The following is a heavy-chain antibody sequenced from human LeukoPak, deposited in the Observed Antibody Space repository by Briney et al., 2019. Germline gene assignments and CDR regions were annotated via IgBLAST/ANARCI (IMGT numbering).Heavy chain of an antibody. CDR2: ISSSSSYI. J-gene: IGHJ5*02. Sequence: PGGSLRLSCAASGFTFSSYSMNWVRQAPGKWLEWVSSISSSSSYIYYADSVKGRFTISRDNAKNSLYLQMNSLRAEDTAVYYCAKDRGGVLLLNWFDPWGQGTLVTVSS. V-gene: IGHV3-21*01. CDR3: AKDRGGVLLLNWFDP. D-gene: IGHD3-10*01. CDR1: GFTFSSYS.